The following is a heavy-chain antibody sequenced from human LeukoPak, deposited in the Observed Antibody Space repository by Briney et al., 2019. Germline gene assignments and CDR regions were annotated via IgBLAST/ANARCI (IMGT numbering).Heavy chain of an antibody. D-gene: IGHD1-1*01. CDR2: IYPGDSDT. CDR3: TRTTGRTVTTFDY. V-gene: IGHV5-51*01. J-gene: IGHJ4*02. CDR1: GNSISSYW. Sequence: GAALKISYKGSGNSISSYWIGWVRQMPGKGLEWMGIIYPGDSDTRYHPSFQGQVTITANKSISTAYLQWSSLKADDTAMYYCTRTTGRTVTTFDYWGQGTLVTVSS.